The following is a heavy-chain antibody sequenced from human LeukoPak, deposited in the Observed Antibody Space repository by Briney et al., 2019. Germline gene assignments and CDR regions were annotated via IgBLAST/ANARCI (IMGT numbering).Heavy chain of an antibody. V-gene: IGHV3-23*01. CDR1: GFTFSSYA. Sequence: GGSLRLSCAASGFTFSSYAMSWVRQAPGKGLEWVSAISGSGGSTYYADSVKGRFTISRDNSKNTLHLQMNSLRAEDTAVYYCVKLVLWSGYYSIFDYWGQGTLVTVSS. D-gene: IGHD3-3*01. CDR3: VKLVLWSGYYSIFDY. J-gene: IGHJ4*02. CDR2: ISGSGGST.